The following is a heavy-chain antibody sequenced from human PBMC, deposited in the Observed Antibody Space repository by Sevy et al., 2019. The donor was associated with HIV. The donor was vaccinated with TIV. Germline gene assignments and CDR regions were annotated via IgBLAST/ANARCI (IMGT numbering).Heavy chain of an antibody. CDR1: GGSISSSSYY. Sequence: SETLSLTCTVSGGSISSSSYYWGWIRQPPGKGLEWIGSIYYSGSTYYYPSLKSRVTISVDTSKNQFSLKLSSVTAADTAVYYCARQGRDGTDFDYWGQGTLVTVSS. V-gene: IGHV4-39*01. CDR2: IYYSGST. CDR3: ARQGRDGTDFDY. D-gene: IGHD1-26*01. J-gene: IGHJ4*02.